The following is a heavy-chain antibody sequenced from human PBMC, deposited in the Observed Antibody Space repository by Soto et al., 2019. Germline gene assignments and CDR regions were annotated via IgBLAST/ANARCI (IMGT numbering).Heavy chain of an antibody. V-gene: IGHV1-69*13. CDR2: IIPIFGTA. D-gene: IGHD3-22*01. J-gene: IGHJ5*02. CDR1: GGTFSSYA. Sequence: SVKVSCKTSGGTFSSYAISWVRQAPGQGLEWMGGIIPIFGTANYAQKFQGRVTITADESTSTAYMELSSLRSEDTAVYYCARFPSIYDSSGSWGQGTLVTVSS. CDR3: ARFPSIYDSSGS.